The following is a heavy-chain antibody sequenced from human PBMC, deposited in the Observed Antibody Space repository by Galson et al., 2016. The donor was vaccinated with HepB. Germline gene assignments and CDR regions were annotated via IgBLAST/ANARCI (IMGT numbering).Heavy chain of an antibody. Sequence: SLRLSCAASGFTFSRYDMHWVRQAPGKGLEWVAVISSDGSNKYYADSVKGRFNISRDNSKNTVYLQMSSLRVDDTAVYYCAKVGWREYDGYWGQGTLVTVSS. D-gene: IGHD3-10*01. CDR2: ISSDGSNK. V-gene: IGHV3-30*07. CDR3: AKVGWREYDGY. J-gene: IGHJ4*02. CDR1: GFTFSRYD.